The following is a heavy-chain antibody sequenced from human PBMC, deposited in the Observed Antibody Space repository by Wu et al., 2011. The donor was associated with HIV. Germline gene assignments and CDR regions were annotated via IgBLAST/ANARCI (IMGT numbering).Heavy chain of an antibody. D-gene: IGHD3-16*01. V-gene: IGHV1-18*01. J-gene: IGHJ4*02. Sequence: QVQLVQSEAEVKKPGASVKVSCKTSGYTFTDYGVSWVRQAPGQGLQWMGWISGYNGNTNSAQEFQGRVTMATDTSTNTAYMDLSGLRSDDTAMYYCARVLKQGAGYFDVWGQGTLVTVSS. CDR2: ISGYNGNT. CDR3: ARVLKQGAGYFDV. CDR1: GYTFTDYG.